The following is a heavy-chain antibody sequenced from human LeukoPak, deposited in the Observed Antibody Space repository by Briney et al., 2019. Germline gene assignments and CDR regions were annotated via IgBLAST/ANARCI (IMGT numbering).Heavy chain of an antibody. Sequence: ASVKVSCKASGYTFTSYGISWVRQAPGQGLEWMGWISAYNGNTNYAQKLQGRVTMTTDTSTSTAYMELRSLRSDDTAVYYCARDSNLPLYRDAFDIWGQGTVVTVSS. CDR2: ISAYNGNT. V-gene: IGHV1-18*01. J-gene: IGHJ3*02. D-gene: IGHD3-16*02. CDR3: ARDSNLPLYRDAFDI. CDR1: GYTFTSYG.